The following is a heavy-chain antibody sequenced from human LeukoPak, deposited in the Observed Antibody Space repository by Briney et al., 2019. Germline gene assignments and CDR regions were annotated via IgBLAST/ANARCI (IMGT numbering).Heavy chain of an antibody. J-gene: IGHJ4*02. V-gene: IGHV3-48*03. D-gene: IGHD6-19*01. CDR2: ISSSGSTI. CDR3: ARDLYGGSGY. Sequence: GGSLRLSCAASGFTFSSYEMNWVRQAPGEGLEWVSYISSSGSTIYYADSVKGRFTISRGNAKNSLYLQMNSLRAEDTAVYYCARDLYGGSGYWGQGTLVTVSS. CDR1: GFTFSSYE.